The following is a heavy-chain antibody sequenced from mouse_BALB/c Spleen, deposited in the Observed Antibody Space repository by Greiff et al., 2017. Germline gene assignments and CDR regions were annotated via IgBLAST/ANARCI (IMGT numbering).Heavy chain of an antibody. CDR2: ISSGGST. CDR3: GRQLGPYYAMDY. J-gene: IGHJ4*01. D-gene: IGHD3-1*01. CDR1: GFTFSSYA. Sequence: DVMLVESGGGLVKPGGSLKLSCAASGFTFSSYAMSWVRQTPEKRLEWVASISSGGSTYYPDSVKGRFTISRDNARNILYLQMSSLRSEDTAMYYCGRQLGPYYAMDYWGQGTSVTVSS. V-gene: IGHV5-6-5*01.